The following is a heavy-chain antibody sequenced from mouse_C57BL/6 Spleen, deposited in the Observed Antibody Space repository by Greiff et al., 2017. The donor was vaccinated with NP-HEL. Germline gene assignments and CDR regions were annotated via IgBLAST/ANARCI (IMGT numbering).Heavy chain of an antibody. J-gene: IGHJ1*03. V-gene: IGHV6-6*01. CDR1: GFTFSDAW. D-gene: IGHD1-1*01. Sequence: EVQVVESGGGLVQPGGSMKLSCAASGFTFSDAWMDWVRQSPEKGLEWVAEIRNKANNHATYYAESVKGRFTISRDESKSSVYLQMNSLRAEDTGIYYCTRVFGYGSSYGYFDVWGTGTTVTVSS. CDR2: IRNKANNHAT. CDR3: TRVFGYGSSYGYFDV.